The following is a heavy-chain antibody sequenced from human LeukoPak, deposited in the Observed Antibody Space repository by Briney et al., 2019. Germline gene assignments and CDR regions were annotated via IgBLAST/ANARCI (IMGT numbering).Heavy chain of an antibody. CDR1: GGSIRSTSYY. Sequence: SETLSLTCTVSGGSIRSTSYYWGWVRQPPGKGLEWLGSVHYSGSTYDNPSLKSRVTISVDTSKNQFSLKLISVTAADTAVYYCARRSTVAGRGRFDPWGQGTLVTVSS. CDR3: ARRSTVAGRGRFDP. J-gene: IGHJ5*02. V-gene: IGHV4-39*01. CDR2: VHYSGST. D-gene: IGHD6-19*01.